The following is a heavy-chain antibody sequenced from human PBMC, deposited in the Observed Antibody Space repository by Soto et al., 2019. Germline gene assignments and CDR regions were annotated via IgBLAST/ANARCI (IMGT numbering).Heavy chain of an antibody. J-gene: IGHJ4*02. CDR3: ARVSRYYDSSGVND. CDR2: IYHSGNT. V-gene: IGHV4-38-2*01. D-gene: IGHD3-22*01. CDR1: GYSISSGYY. Sequence: SETLSLTCAVSGYSISSGYYLGWIRQPPGKGLEWIGSIYHSGNTYYNPSLQSRVTISVDTSKNQFSLKLRSVTAADTAVYYCARVSRYYDSSGVNDWGQGTLVTV.